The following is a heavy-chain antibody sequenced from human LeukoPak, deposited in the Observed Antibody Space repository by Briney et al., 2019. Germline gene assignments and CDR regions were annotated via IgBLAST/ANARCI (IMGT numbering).Heavy chain of an antibody. Sequence: SETLSLTCTVSGGSISNNNYCWGWIRQPPGKGLEWMGTFYYSGSTYHNPSLKSRVSISVDTSKNQFSLKLSSVTAADTAVYYCASLFPTIFGVVEDYWGQGTLVTVSS. D-gene: IGHD3-3*01. CDR1: GGSISNNNYC. J-gene: IGHJ4*02. V-gene: IGHV4-39*01. CDR3: ASLFPTIFGVVEDY. CDR2: FYYSGST.